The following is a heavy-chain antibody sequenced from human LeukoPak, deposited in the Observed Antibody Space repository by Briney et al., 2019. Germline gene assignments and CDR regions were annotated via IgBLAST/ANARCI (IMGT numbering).Heavy chain of an antibody. D-gene: IGHD3-22*01. CDR1: GFTFSSYG. CDR2: IRYDGSNK. Sequence: PGGSLRLSCAASGFTFSSYGMHWVRQAPGKGLEWVAFIRYDGSNKYYADSVKGRFTISRDNSKNTLYLQMNSLRAEDTAVYYCAKSDLGVYDSSGYPYGDYAFDIWGQGTMVTVSS. J-gene: IGHJ3*02. V-gene: IGHV3-30*02. CDR3: AKSDLGVYDSSGYPYGDYAFDI.